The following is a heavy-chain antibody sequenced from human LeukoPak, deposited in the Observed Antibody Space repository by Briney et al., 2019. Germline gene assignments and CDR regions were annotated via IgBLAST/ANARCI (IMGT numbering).Heavy chain of an antibody. CDR3: ARGEGSRGTADTFVI. CDR1: GFTFSSYS. CDR2: ISCSSRYI. D-gene: IGHD2-2*01. Sequence: PGGTLSLSCAASGFTFSSYSMNWIRQAPGQGLEWVSTISCSSRYIYYADSLKGRYTISSDNARTSLYLQRNSLRAEDTAVYYCARGEGSRGTADTFVICGEGTMVTVSS. J-gene: IGHJ3*02. V-gene: IGHV3-21*01.